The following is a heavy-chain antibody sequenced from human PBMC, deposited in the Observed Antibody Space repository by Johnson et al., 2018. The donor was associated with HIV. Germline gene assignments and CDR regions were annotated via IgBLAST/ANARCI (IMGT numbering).Heavy chain of an antibody. Sequence: VPLVESGGGVVRPGGSLRLSCAASGFTFDDYGVSWVRQAPGKGLEWVSGINWNGASTDYADSVKGRFNISRDNAKNSLYLQMNSLTTEDTALYYCVRGWVGATLRAFDIWGQGTMVTVSS. D-gene: IGHD1-26*01. CDR3: VRGWVGATLRAFDI. CDR2: INWNGAST. V-gene: IGHV3-20*04. J-gene: IGHJ3*02. CDR1: GFTFDDYG.